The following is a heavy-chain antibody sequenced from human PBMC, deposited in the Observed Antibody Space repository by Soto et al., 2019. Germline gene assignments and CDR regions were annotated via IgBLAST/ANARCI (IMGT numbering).Heavy chain of an antibody. V-gene: IGHV4-34*01. Sequence: PSETLSLTCAVYGGAFSGYCWSWIRQPPGKGLEWIGEVDHSGSTNYNPSLKSRVTISVDTSKNQFSLKMSSVTAADMAVYYCARGRKAYSSSWYVDWGQGTLVTVSS. CDR1: GGAFSGYC. CDR2: VDHSGST. CDR3: ARGRKAYSSSWYVD. J-gene: IGHJ4*02. D-gene: IGHD6-13*01.